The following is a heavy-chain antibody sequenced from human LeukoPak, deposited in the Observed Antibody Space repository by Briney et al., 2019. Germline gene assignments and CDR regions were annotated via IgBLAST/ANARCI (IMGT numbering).Heavy chain of an antibody. Sequence: SETLSLTCTVSGGSISGYYWSWIRQPPGKGLEWIGYIYYSGTTNYNPSLRSRVIISVDTSKNQFSLRLSSVTATDTAVYYCARLHSSRAEEFDPWGQGTLVTVSS. V-gene: IGHV4-59*01. J-gene: IGHJ5*02. CDR1: GGSISGYY. CDR2: IYYSGTT. CDR3: ARLHSSRAEEFDP.